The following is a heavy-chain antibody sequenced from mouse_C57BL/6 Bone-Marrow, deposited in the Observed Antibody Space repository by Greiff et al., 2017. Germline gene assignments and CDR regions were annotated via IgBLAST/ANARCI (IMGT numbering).Heavy chain of an antibody. J-gene: IGHJ4*01. CDR3: ARGGDY. CDR2: IDPSDSYT. Sequence: VKLQQPGAELVKPGASVKLSCKASGYTFTSYWMQWVKQRPGQGLEWIGEIDPSDSYTNYNQKFKGKATLTVDTSSSTAYMQLSSLTSEDSAVYYCARGGDYWGQGTSVTVSS. CDR1: GYTFTSYW. V-gene: IGHV1-50*01.